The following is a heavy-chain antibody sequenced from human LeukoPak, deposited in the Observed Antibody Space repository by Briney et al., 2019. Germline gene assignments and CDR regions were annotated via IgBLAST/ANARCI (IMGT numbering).Heavy chain of an antibody. V-gene: IGHV3-21*01. CDR3: ARDPYSGGYGDDYYYYMDV. CDR2: ITGTSSYM. J-gene: IGHJ6*03. CDR1: GFTFSTYN. Sequence: PGGSLRLSCAASGFTFSTYNMNWVRQAPGKGLEWVSSITGTSSYMYYADSVKGRFTISRDNAQNSLYLHMSSLRAEDTAVYYCARDPYSGGYGDDYYYYMDVWGKGTTVTISS. D-gene: IGHD1-26*01.